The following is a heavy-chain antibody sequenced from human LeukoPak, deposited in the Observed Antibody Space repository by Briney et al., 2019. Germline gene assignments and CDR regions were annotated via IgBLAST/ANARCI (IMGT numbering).Heavy chain of an antibody. CDR1: GGTFSSYA. V-gene: IGHV1-69*13. CDR2: IIPIFGTA. CDR3: ARGGDIVVVVAAITPGPRYYYYGMDV. D-gene: IGHD2-15*01. J-gene: IGHJ6*02. Sequence: SVKVSCKASGGTFSSYAISWVRQAPGQGLEWMGGIIPIFGTANYAQKFQGRVTITADESTSTAYMELSSLRSEDTAVYYCARGGDIVVVVAAITPGPRYYYYGMDVWGQGTTVTVSS.